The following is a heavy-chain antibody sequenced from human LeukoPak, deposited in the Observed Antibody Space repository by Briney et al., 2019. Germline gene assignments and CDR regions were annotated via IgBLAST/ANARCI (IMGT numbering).Heavy chain of an antibody. CDR3: ARTRDARYNWFDP. CDR1: GYTFTSYG. Sequence: VASVKVSCKASGYTFTSYGTSWVRQAPGQGLEWMGWISAYNGNTNYAQKLQGRVTMTTDTSTSTAYMELRSLRSDDTAVYYCARTRDARYNWFDPWGQGTLVTVSS. CDR2: ISAYNGNT. V-gene: IGHV1-18*01. D-gene: IGHD2-2*01. J-gene: IGHJ5*02.